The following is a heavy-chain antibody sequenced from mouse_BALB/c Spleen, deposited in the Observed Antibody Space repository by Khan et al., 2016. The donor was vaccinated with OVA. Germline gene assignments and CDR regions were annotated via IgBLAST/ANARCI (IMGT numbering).Heavy chain of an antibody. CDR1: GYSITSGFY. Sequence: EVQLVESGPGLVKPSQSLSLTCSVTGYSITSGFYWNWIRQFPGNRLEWMGYISYDGTNNYNPSLKNRISITRDTSKNQFFLKLNSVTTEDTATDIGSREGSYVRSYAMDYWGQGTSVTVSS. J-gene: IGHJ4*01. D-gene: IGHD1-1*02. CDR3: SREGSYVRSYAMDY. V-gene: IGHV3-6*02. CDR2: ISYDGTN.